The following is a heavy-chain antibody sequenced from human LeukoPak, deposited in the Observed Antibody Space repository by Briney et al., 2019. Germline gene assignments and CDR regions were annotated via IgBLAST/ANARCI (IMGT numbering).Heavy chain of an antibody. Sequence: GGSLRLSCAASGFTFSIYAMSWVRQAPGKGMEWVSAISGSGGSTYYADSVKGRFTISRDNSKNTLYLQMNSLRAEDTAVYYCAKGIQLWLITLFDYWGQGTLVTVSS. CDR2: ISGSGGST. CDR1: GFTFSIYA. D-gene: IGHD5-18*01. V-gene: IGHV3-23*01. CDR3: AKGIQLWLITLFDY. J-gene: IGHJ4*02.